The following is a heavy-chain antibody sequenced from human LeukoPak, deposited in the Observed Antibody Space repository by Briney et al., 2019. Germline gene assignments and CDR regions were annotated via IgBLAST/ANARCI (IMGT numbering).Heavy chain of an antibody. CDR1: GGSITSYY. J-gene: IGHJ4*02. V-gene: IGHV4-59*08. Sequence: SETLSLTCNVSGGSITSYYWNWIWQSPGKGLEWIGYIYYTGSTNSNPSLKSRLTISLDTSKKQFSLKLSSVTAADTAIYYCASSYFYDGNRYFDYWGQGALVTVSS. CDR2: IYYTGST. D-gene: IGHD3-22*01. CDR3: ASSYFYDGNRYFDY.